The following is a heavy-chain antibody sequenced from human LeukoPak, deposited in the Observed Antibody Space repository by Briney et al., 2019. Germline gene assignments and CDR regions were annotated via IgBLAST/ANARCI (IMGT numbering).Heavy chain of an antibody. D-gene: IGHD3-3*01. CDR1: GGSISSYY. CDR2: IYYSGST. V-gene: IGHV4-59*08. Sequence: SETLSLTCTVSGGSISSYYWSWIRQPPGKGLEWIGYIYYSGSTNYNPSLKSRVTISVDTSKNQFSLKLSSVTAADTAVYYCARHRPTIFGGSYMDVWGKGTTVTVFS. J-gene: IGHJ6*03. CDR3: ARHRPTIFGGSYMDV.